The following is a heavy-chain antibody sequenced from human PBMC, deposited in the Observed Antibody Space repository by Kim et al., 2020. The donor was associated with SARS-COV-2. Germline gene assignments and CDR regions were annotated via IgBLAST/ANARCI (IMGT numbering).Heavy chain of an antibody. J-gene: IGHJ4*02. D-gene: IGHD7-27*01. V-gene: IGHV3-74*01. CDR3: ARDAGAATPFDY. CDR2: ITVDGNNT. Sequence: GGSLRLSCAASGFTFSNYWVHWVRQAPGKGLVWVSRITVDGNNTAYADSVKGRFTISRDNAQNTVYLQMNSLRAEDTAVYYCARDAGAATPFDYWGQGTL. CDR1: GFTFSNYW.